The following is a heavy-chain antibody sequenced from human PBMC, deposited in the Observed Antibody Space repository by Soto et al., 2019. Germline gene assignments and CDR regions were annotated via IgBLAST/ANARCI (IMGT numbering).Heavy chain of an antibody. V-gene: IGHV1-8*01. CDR1: GYTFTSYH. CDR3: ATVKLSFALTGAPLPADFDF. D-gene: IGHD1-20*01. CDR2: LTPDSGHT. J-gene: IGHJ3*01. Sequence: QVQLLQSGAEVKKPGASVRVSCKASGYTFTSYHINWVRQATGQGLEWMGWLTPDSGHTGYAQKFEGRVTMTRNTSITTAYMELSSLKSEDTAVDYWATVKLSFALTGAPLPADFDFWRHGTVVTVSS.